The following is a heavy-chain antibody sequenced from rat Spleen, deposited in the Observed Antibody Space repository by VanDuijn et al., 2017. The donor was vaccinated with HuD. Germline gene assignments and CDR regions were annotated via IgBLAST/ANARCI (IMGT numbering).Heavy chain of an antibody. Sequence: QVQLKESGPGLVQPSQTLSLTCTVSGFSLSNYGVIWVRQPPGKGLEWMGVIWGNGDTNYNLVVKSRLSISRDTSKSQVFLKMNSLQTEDTAIYFCTSPFRWFAYWGQGTLVTVSS. J-gene: IGHJ3*01. CDR3: TSPFRWFAY. CDR2: IWGNGDT. CDR1: GFSLSNYG. V-gene: IGHV2-13*01.